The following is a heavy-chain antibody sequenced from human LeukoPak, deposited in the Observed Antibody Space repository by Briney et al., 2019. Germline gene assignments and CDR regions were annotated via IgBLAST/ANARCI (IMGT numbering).Heavy chain of an antibody. CDR3: ARDGSGYSAYLAFDI. CDR1: GYTLIRYY. CDR2: INPKSGDT. Sequence: GASVKVSCKASGYTLIRYYTHWVRQAPGQGPEWMGWINPKSGDTNYAQKFQGRVTMTRDTSISTAYMELSRLKSDDTAVFYCARDGSGYSAYLAFDIWGQGTKVTVSS. V-gene: IGHV1-2*02. D-gene: IGHD5-12*01. J-gene: IGHJ3*02.